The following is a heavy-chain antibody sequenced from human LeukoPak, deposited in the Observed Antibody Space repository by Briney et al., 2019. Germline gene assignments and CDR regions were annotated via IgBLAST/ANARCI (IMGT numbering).Heavy chain of an antibody. D-gene: IGHD4-17*01. CDR1: GFTFSAYY. CDR3: ARAVNWFDP. Sequence: GSLRLSCAASGFTFSAYYVSWIRQAPGKGLEWIGYIYYSGSTNYNPSLKSRVTISVDTSKNQFSLKLSSVTAADTAVYYCARAVNWFDPWSQGTLVTVSS. V-gene: IGHV4-59*01. CDR2: IYYSGST. J-gene: IGHJ5*02.